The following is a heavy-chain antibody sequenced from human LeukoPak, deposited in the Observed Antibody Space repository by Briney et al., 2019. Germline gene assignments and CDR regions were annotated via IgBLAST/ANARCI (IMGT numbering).Heavy chain of an antibody. CDR2: INHSGST. V-gene: IGHV4-34*01. CDR3: ATLGFSNDAFDI. J-gene: IGHJ3*02. CDR1: GGSFSGYY. Sequence: SETLSLTCAVYGGSFSGYYWSWIRQPPGKGLEWIGEINHSGSTNYNPSLKSRVTISVDTSKNQFSLKLSSVTAADTAVYYCATLGFSNDAFDIWGQGTMVTVSS. D-gene: IGHD2-15*01.